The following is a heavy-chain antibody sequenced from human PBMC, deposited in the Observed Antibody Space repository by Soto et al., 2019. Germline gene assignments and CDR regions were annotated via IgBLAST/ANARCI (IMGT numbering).Heavy chain of an antibody. J-gene: IGHJ4*02. D-gene: IGHD5-18*01. Sequence: ASVKVSCKASGYTFNTYSISWVRQAPGQGLEWMGWISGYNGDTHYAQKFQGRVTMTTDTSTSTAYMELRSLRSDDTAMYYCARENVLSYVDTAMVDYFDYWGQGTLVTVSS. CDR1: GYTFNTYS. V-gene: IGHV1-18*01. CDR3: ARENVLSYVDTAMVDYFDY. CDR2: ISGYNGDT.